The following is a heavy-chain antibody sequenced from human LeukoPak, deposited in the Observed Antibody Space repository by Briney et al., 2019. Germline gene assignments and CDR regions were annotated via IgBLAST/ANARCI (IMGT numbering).Heavy chain of an antibody. D-gene: IGHD3-22*01. Sequence: GGSLRLSCAASGFTFSSYAMHWVRQAPGKGLEWVAVISYDGSNKYYADSVKGRFTISRDNSKNTLYLQMNSLIAEDTAVYYCAKARARGVVVNTCFDYWGQGTLVTVSS. V-gene: IGHV3-30-3*02. CDR2: ISYDGSNK. CDR1: GFTFSSYA. J-gene: IGHJ4*02. CDR3: AKARARGVVVNTCFDY.